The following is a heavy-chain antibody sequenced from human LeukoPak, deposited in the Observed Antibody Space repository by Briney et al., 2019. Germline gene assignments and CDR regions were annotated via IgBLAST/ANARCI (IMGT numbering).Heavy chain of an antibody. J-gene: IGHJ4*02. CDR1: GFTVSSNY. V-gene: IGHV3-53*01. CDR2: IYSGGST. D-gene: IGHD3-22*01. CDR3: ARETTYYYDSSGPEYYFDY. Sequence: GGSLRLSCAASGFTVSSNYMSWVRQAPGKGLEWVSVIYSGGSTYYADSVKGRFTISRDNSKNTLYLQMNSLRAEDTAVYYCARETTYYYDSSGPEYYFDYWGQGTLVTVSS.